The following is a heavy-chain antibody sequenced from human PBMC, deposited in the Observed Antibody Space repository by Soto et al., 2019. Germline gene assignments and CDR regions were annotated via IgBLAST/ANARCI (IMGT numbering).Heavy chain of an antibody. CDR1: GGSSSGGGDC. D-gene: IGHD4-17*01. J-gene: IGHJ4*02. Sequence: SEMLCVSWSVAGGSSSGGGDCWSWIRQPPGKGLEWIGYIYHSGSTYYNPSLKSRVTISVDRSKNQFSLKLSSVTAADTAVYYCARSYFTVTTMDYWGQATLVTVSS. V-gene: IGHV4-30-2*01. CDR3: ARSYFTVTTMDY. CDR2: IYHSGST.